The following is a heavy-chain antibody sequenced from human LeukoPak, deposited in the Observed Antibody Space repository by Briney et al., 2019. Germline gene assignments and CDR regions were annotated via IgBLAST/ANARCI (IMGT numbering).Heavy chain of an antibody. CDR2: ITNSGDKT. CDR3: ARDGKAVGIDFDY. J-gene: IGHJ4*02. Sequence: PGGSLRLSCEASGFSFPYGMSWVRPAPGEGLEWFSGITNSGDKTYYEDSVKGRFTISSDNSNNTLFLEMNSLRVDDTAVYYCARDGKAVGIDFDYWGQGNLVTVSS. D-gene: IGHD6-13*01. CDR1: GFSFPYG. V-gene: IGHV3-23*01.